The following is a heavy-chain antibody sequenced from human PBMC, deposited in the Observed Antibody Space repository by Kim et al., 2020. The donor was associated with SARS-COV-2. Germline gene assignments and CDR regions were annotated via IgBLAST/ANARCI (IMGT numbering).Heavy chain of an antibody. CDR2: ISYDGSDD. CDR1: GFMFGDYG. D-gene: IGHD4-17*01. Sequence: GGSLRLSCAASGFMFGDYGLHWVRQAPGKGLEWVALISYDGSDDFYGDSVKGRFIVSRDNFKNTVYLQMNNLRAEDTAVYYCARDFASNIRDSGYYGLGFWGRGTLVTVSS. V-gene: IGHV3-33*05. J-gene: IGHJ1*01. CDR3: ARDFASNIRDSGYYGLGF.